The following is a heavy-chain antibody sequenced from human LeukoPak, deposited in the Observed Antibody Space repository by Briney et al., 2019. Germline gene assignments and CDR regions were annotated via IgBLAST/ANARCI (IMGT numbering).Heavy chain of an antibody. V-gene: IGHV3-15*01. Sequence: GGSLRLSCAASGFAFTNAYMNWVRQAPGKGLEWIGRIKSETDGGTTDYAAPVKGRFTISRDDSRNTLYLQMNSLKTEDTAIYFCSAVDITLIGGDLYFFDAWGRGALVTVSS. CDR1: GFAFTNAY. CDR2: IKSETDGGTT. D-gene: IGHD3-16*01. CDR3: SAVDITLIGGDLYFFDA. J-gene: IGHJ4*02.